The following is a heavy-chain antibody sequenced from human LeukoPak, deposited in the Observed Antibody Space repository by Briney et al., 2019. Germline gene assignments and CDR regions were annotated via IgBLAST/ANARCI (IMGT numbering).Heavy chain of an antibody. D-gene: IGHD6-6*01. CDR1: GYTFTGYY. J-gene: IGHJ5*02. V-gene: IGHV1-2*06. CDR2: INPNSGGT. Sequence: ASVKVSCKASGYTFTGYYMQWVRQAPGQGLEWMGRINPNSGGTNYAQKFQGRVTMTRDTSISTAYMELSRLRSDDTAVYYCARGRPELEYSSSSWWFDPWGQGTLVTVSS. CDR3: ARGRPELEYSSSSWWFDP.